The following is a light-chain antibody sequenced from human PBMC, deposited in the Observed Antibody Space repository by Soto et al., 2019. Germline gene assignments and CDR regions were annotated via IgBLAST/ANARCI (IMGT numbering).Light chain of an antibody. CDR2: EVS. CDR1: SSDVGGYNY. CDR3: SSYTSSSTLV. Sequence: QSALTQPASVSGSPGQSITISCTGTSSDVGGYNYVSWYQQHPGKAPKLMIYEVSNRPSGVSNRFSGSKSGNTASLTISGLQAEYEADSYCSSYTSSSTLVFGTGTKLTVL. V-gene: IGLV2-14*01. J-gene: IGLJ1*01.